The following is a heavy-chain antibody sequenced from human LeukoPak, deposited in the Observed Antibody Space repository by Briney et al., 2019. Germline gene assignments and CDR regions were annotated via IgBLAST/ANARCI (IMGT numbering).Heavy chain of an antibody. CDR1: GFTFSSYG. J-gene: IGHJ4*02. Sequence: GGSLRLFCAASGFTFSSYGMHWVRQAPGKGLEWVAVISYDGSNKYYADSVKGRFTISRDNSKNTLYLQMNSLRAEDTAVYYCARVSRPRIYGNDDYWGQGTLVTVSS. V-gene: IGHV3-30*03. CDR2: ISYDGSNK. D-gene: IGHD1-1*01. CDR3: ARVSRPRIYGNDDY.